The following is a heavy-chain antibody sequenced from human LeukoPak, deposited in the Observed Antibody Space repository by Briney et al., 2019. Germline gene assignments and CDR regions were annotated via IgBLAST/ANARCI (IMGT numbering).Heavy chain of an antibody. CDR3: ARDAPDYYGSGSYFSFDY. V-gene: IGHV1-2*02. J-gene: IGHJ4*02. CDR2: INPNSGGT. CDR1: GYTFTGYY. Sequence: ASVKVSCKASGYTFTGYYMHWVRQAPGQGLEWMGWINPNSGGTNYAQKFQGRVTMTRDTSISTAYMELSRLRSDDTAVYYCARDAPDYYGSGSYFSFDYWGQGTLVTVSS. D-gene: IGHD3-10*01.